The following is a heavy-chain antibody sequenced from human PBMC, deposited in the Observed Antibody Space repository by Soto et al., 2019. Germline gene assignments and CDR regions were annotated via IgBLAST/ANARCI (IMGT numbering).Heavy chain of an antibody. CDR1: GGSLSSYY. CDR3: ARRRDWNFVSHFDG. V-gene: IGHV4-59*01. D-gene: IGHD1-7*01. Sequence: SEAMALICTVSGGSLSSYYWSWIRQPPGKGLECVGYIYYSGSTTYNPSLKSRVTISINTSKNQFSLKLSSVTAADPAVYYCARRRDWNFVSHFDGGAPGSLVTVP. CDR2: IYYSGST. J-gene: IGHJ4*02.